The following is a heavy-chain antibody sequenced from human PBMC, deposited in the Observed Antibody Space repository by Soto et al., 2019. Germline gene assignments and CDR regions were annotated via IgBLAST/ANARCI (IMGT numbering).Heavy chain of an antibody. D-gene: IGHD2-8*01. Sequence: ASVKVSCKASGYTFTGYYMHWVRQAPGQGPEWMGWINPNSGGTNYAQKFQGWVTMTRDTSISTAYMELSRLRSDDTAVYYCARDGLGYCTNCVCLSYDYWGQGTLVTVSS. V-gene: IGHV1-2*04. CDR2: INPNSGGT. J-gene: IGHJ4*02. CDR1: GYTFTGYY. CDR3: ARDGLGYCTNCVCLSYDY.